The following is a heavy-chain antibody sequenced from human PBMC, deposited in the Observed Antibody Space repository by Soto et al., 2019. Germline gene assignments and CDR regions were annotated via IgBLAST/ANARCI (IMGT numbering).Heavy chain of an antibody. V-gene: IGHV3-21*01. CDR1: RFSFSTYS. D-gene: IGHD2-21*02. Sequence: RRLSCEASRFSFSTYSMHWVRQAPGKGLEWVSSIGRRSDIYYADSVKGRFTISRDNAKNSVSLQMNSLRDEDTAVYYCAREETAWPLAYGLDVWGQGTTVTVSS. CDR2: IGRRSDI. J-gene: IGHJ6*02. CDR3: AREETAWPLAYGLDV.